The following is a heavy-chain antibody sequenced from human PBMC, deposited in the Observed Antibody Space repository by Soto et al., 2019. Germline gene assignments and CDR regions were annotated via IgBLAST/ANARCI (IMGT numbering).Heavy chain of an antibody. CDR3: ARSSGGNFGIIIEGTNWFGP. CDR2: INPHGGST. J-gene: IGHJ5*02. CDR1: RDTFTSYY. Sequence: ASVKVSCKAPRDTFTSYYINWVRQAPGQGLEWMGVINPHGGSTAYAQKFKGRVTLTRDTSASTVYMEVSSLTSEDTAMYYCARSSGGNFGIIIEGTNWFGPWDQGTLVTVSS. D-gene: IGHD1-26*01. V-gene: IGHV1-46*01.